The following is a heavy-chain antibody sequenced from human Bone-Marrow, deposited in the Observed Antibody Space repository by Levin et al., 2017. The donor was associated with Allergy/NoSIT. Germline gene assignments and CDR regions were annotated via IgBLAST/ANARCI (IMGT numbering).Heavy chain of an antibody. D-gene: IGHD6-19*01. CDR3: AKDQDEYSSGWGPHGDY. CDR2: ISGSGGST. CDR1: GFTFSSYA. J-gene: IGHJ4*02. V-gene: IGHV3-23*01. Sequence: GESLKISCAASGFTFSSYAMSWVRQAPGKGLEWVSAISGSGGSTYYADSVKGRFTISRDNSKNTLYLQMNSLRAEDTAVYYCAKDQDEYSSGWGPHGDYWGQGTLVTVSS.